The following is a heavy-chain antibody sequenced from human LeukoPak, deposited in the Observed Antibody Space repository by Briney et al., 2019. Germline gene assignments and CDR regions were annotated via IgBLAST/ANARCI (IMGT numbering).Heavy chain of an antibody. CDR2: IYYSGST. Sequence: PSETLSLTCTVSGGSISSYYWSWIRQPPGKGLEWIGYIYYSGSTNYNPSLKSRVTISVDTSKNRFSLKLSSVTAADTAVYYCARLQIAAAGTSFDYWGQGTLVTVSS. D-gene: IGHD6-13*01. CDR3: ARLQIAAAGTSFDY. V-gene: IGHV4-59*08. J-gene: IGHJ4*02. CDR1: GGSISSYY.